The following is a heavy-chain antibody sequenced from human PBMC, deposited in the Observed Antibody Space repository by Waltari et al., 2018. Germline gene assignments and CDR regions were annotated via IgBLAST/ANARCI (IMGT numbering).Heavy chain of an antibody. CDR3: AKDVGYYYGSGSYWFDP. J-gene: IGHJ5*02. CDR2: ISGSGGST. D-gene: IGHD3-10*01. Sequence: GKGLEWVSAISGSGGSTYYADSVKGRFTISRDNSKNTLYLQMNSLRAEDTAVYYCAKDVGYYYGSGSYWFDPWDQGTLVTVSS. V-gene: IGHV3-23*01.